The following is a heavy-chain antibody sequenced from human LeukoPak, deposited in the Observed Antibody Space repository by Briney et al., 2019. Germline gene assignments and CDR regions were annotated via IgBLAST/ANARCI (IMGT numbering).Heavy chain of an antibody. CDR1: GFTFSDFA. CDR2: ISGGGHDI. Sequence: GGSLRLSCAASGFTFSDFAMSWVRQAPGKGLDWVSVISGGGHDIYYADSVKGRFTISRDNSKNTLYLQMNSLRAEDTAVYYCARDRVGSYFDYWGQGTLVTVSS. CDR3: ARDRVGSYFDY. D-gene: IGHD1-26*01. V-gene: IGHV3-23*01. J-gene: IGHJ4*02.